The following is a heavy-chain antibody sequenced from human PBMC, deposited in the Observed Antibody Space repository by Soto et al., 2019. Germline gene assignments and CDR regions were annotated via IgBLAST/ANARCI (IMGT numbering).Heavy chain of an antibody. CDR1: GFTVSSNY. D-gene: IGHD3-22*01. Sequence: EVQLVESGGGLIQPGGSLRLSCAASGFTVSSNYMSWVRQAPGKGLEWVSVIYSGGSTYYADSVKGRFTISRDNSKNTLYLQMNSLRAEDTAVYYCARCLVVGFWFAGLDYWGQGTLVTVSS. J-gene: IGHJ4*02. CDR2: IYSGGST. CDR3: ARCLVVGFWFAGLDY. V-gene: IGHV3-53*01.